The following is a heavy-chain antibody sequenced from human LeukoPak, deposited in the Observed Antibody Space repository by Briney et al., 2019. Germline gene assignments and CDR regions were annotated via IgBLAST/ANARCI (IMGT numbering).Heavy chain of an antibody. CDR2: INHSGST. D-gene: IGHD3-10*01. Sequence: SDTLSLTCTVYGGSFSGYYWSWIRQPPAKGLEWIGEINHSGSTNYNPSLKSLTIISVDTSNNEFSLQRSSVTAADTAVYYCARGYGSGSFFDYWGQGTLVTVSS. V-gene: IGHV4-34*01. J-gene: IGHJ4*02. CDR3: ARGYGSGSFFDY. CDR1: GGSFSGYY.